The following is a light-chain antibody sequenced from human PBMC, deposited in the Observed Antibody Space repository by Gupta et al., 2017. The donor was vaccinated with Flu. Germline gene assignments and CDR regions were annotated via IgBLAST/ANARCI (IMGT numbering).Light chain of an antibody. J-gene: IGKJ1*01. CDR1: QSVLSSSNNKNS. CDR2: GAS. CDR3: QQYYSIPWT. Sequence: DIVVTQSPASLAVSLGERATINCKSSQSVLSSSNNKNSLAWFQQKPGQPPRLLIYGASIRETGVPDRFSGSGSGTDFTLTISGLQAEDVAVYYCQQYYSIPWTFGQGTKVENK. V-gene: IGKV4-1*01.